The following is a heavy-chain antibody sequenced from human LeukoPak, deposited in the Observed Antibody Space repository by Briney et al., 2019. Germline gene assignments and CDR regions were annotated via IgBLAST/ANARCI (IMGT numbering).Heavy chain of an antibody. J-gene: IGHJ4*02. D-gene: IGHD3-10*01. CDR2: IKSKTDGGTT. Sequence: GGSLRLSCAASGFTFSNAWMSWVRQAPGKGLEWVGRIKSKTDGGTTDYAAPVKGRFTISRDDSKNTLYLQMNSLKTEDTAVYYCTTSLTSQSYYYGSGSYYGYFDYWGQGTLVTVSS. V-gene: IGHV3-15*01. CDR3: TTSLTSQSYYYGSGSYYGYFDY. CDR1: GFTFSNAW.